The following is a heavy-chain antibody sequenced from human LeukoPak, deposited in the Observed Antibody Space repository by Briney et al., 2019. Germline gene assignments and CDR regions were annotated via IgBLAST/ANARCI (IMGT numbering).Heavy chain of an antibody. CDR2: IYYSGNT. CDR3: ARSTGSTMFIDY. Sequence: SETLSLTCIVSGGSISPYYWSWIRQPPGKGLEWIGYIYYSGNTDYNPSLKSRVAISVDTSKNQFSLKLSSVTAADTAVYYCARSTGSTMFIDYWGQGTLVTASS. V-gene: IGHV4-59*01. CDR1: GGSISPYY. J-gene: IGHJ4*02. D-gene: IGHD3-10*02.